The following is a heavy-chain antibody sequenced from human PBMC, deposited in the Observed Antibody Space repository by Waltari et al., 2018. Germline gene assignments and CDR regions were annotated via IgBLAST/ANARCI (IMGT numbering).Heavy chain of an antibody. Sequence: EVQLVESGGGLVQPGGSLRLSCAASGFTFSSYEMSWVRQAPGKGLGWVSYIERSGSLIYYADSVTARFTISRDNTKKSLYLHMNSLRAEDTAVYYCARYFDSWGQGTLVTVSS. CDR1: GFTFSSYE. V-gene: IGHV3-48*03. CDR2: IERSGSLI. J-gene: IGHJ4*02. CDR3: ARYFDS.